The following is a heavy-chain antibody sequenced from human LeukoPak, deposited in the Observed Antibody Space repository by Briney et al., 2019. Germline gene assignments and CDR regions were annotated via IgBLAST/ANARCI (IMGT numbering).Heavy chain of an antibody. J-gene: IGHJ4*02. V-gene: IGHV3-74*03. CDR2: IDRDGSST. CDR1: GFIFSNYW. CDR3: AKGVNYFVLEY. D-gene: IGHD3-10*02. Sequence: GGSLRLSCAASGFIFSNYWMHWVRQAPGKGLVWVSRIDRDGSSTMYADSVKGRFTISRDNSKNTLYLQMNSLRAEDTAVYYCAKGVNYFVLEYWGQGTLVTISS.